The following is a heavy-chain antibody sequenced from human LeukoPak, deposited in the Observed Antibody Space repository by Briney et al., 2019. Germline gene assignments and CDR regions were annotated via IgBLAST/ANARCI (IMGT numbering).Heavy chain of an antibody. D-gene: IGHD4-11*01. V-gene: IGHV3-74*01. CDR3: ARSNQADDY. CDR2: INPGGSST. J-gene: IGHJ4*02. CDR1: GSTLSNYW. Sequence: GGALRLSRAASGSTLSNYWMHWVRQVPGKGLVWVSRINPGGSSTTYADSVKGRFTISSDNAKNTLYLQMNSLRAEDTAVYYCARSNQADDYWGQGTLVTVSS.